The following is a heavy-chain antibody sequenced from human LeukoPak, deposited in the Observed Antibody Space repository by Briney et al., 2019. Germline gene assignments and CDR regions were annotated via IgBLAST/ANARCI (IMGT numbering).Heavy chain of an antibody. D-gene: IGHD6-13*01. Sequence: PSETLSLTCTVSGGSIGSSSYYWGWIRQPPGKGLEWIGSIYYSGSTYYNPSLKSRVTISVDTSKNQFSLKLSSVTAADTAVYYCARGVVAAAGRTFDFRGQGTLVTVSS. CDR3: ARGVVAAAGRTFDF. CDR1: GGSIGSSSYY. CDR2: IYYSGST. J-gene: IGHJ4*02. V-gene: IGHV4-39*01.